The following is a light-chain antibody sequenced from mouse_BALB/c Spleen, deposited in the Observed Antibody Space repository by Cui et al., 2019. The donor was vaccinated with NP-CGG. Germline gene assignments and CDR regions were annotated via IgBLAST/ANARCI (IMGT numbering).Light chain of an antibody. Sequence: QAVVTQESALTTSPGETVTLTCRSSTGAVTTSNYANWVQEKPDHLFTGLIGGTNNRAPGVPVRFSGFLIGDKAALTITGAQTEDDAMYFCALWYSNHWVFGGGTKLTVL. V-gene: IGLV1*01. CDR2: GTN. CDR3: ALWYSNHWV. J-gene: IGLJ1*01. CDR1: TGAVTTSNY.